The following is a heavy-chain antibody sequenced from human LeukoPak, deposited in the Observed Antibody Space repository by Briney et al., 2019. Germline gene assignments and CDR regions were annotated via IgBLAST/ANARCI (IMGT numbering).Heavy chain of an antibody. D-gene: IGHD6-19*01. CDR1: GGSFSGYY. V-gene: IGHV4-34*01. J-gene: IGHJ5*02. Sequence: SETLSLTCGVYGGSFSGYYWSWIRQSPGKGLEWIGEVNHSGNTNYNPSLKSRVSISVDTSKNHFSLKLTSVTAADTAIYYRAREAVAVTGSWFDPWGQGALVTVSS. CDR2: VNHSGNT. CDR3: AREAVAVTGSWFDP.